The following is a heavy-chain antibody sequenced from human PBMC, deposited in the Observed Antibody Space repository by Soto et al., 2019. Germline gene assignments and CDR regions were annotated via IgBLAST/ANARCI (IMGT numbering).Heavy chain of an antibody. CDR2: ISCTTNYA. CDR1: GCTFTRYN. V-gene: IGHV3-21*06. D-gene: IGHD6-6*01. J-gene: IGHJ4*02. CDR3: ARESEYRTSSFDY. Sequence: GGSLRLSCAASGCTFTRYNMNWARRDRRKGLEWVPSISCTTNYAYYGDSLKGRFTSSRDNAKNSLYLEMNSLRAEDTAVYYCARESEYRTSSFDYWGQGTLVTVSS.